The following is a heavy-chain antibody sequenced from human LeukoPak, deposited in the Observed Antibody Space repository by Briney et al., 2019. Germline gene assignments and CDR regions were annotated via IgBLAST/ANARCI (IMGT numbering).Heavy chain of an antibody. CDR2: IYYSGST. CDR3: ARGLALMDV. CDR1: GRSISSYY. Sequence: ADTLSLTCTLSGRSISSYYWSWVRQPPRKGLEWIGYIYYSGSTNYKPSLKSRVTISVDTSKNQFSLKLSSVTAADTAVYYCARGLALMDVWGQGTTVTVSS. V-gene: IGHV4-59*07. D-gene: IGHD6-19*01. J-gene: IGHJ6*02.